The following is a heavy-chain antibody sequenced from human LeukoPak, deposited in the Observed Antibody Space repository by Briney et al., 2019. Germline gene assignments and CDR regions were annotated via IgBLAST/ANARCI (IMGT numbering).Heavy chain of an antibody. Sequence: GGSLRLSCVASGFTFSDYYMSWIRQAPGKGLEWVSYISSSGSTIYYADSVKGRFTISRDNAKNSLYLQMNSLRAEDTAVYYCARDSGFYLPAFDIWGQGTMVTVSS. CDR3: ARDSGFYLPAFDI. CDR2: ISSSGSTI. V-gene: IGHV3-11*01. CDR1: GFTFSDYY. J-gene: IGHJ3*02. D-gene: IGHD3-10*01.